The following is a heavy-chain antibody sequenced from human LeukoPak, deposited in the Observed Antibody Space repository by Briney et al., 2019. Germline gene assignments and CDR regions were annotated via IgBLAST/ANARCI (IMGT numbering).Heavy chain of an antibody. J-gene: IGHJ4*02. V-gene: IGHV4-4*07. CDR2: IYTSGST. Sequence: SETLSLTCTVSGGSISSYYWSWIRQPAGKGLEWIGHIYTSGSTNYNPSLKSRVTMSVDTSKNQFSLKLSSVTAADTAVYYCARGARYSGYEGPYFDYWGQGTLVTVSS. CDR3: ARGARYSGYEGPYFDY. D-gene: IGHD5-12*01. CDR1: GGSISSYY.